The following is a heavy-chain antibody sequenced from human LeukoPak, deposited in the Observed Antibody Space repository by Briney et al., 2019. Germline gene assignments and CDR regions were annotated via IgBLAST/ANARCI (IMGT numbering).Heavy chain of an antibody. CDR3: SLMDV. V-gene: IGHV3-74*01. CDR2: INTDGSST. CDR1: GFTFSSYW. J-gene: IGHJ6*04. Sequence: GSLRLSCAASGFTFSSYWMHWVRQAPGEELVWVSRINTDGSSTSYADSVKGRFTISRDNAKNTLYLQMNSLRAEDTAVYYCSLMDVWGKGTTVTVSS.